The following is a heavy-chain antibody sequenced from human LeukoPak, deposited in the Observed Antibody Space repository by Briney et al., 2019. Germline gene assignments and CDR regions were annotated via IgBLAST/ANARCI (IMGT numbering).Heavy chain of an antibody. CDR3: AKGQYYYVSGRGGGAFDI. V-gene: IGHV3-43*01. CDR2: ISWDGGST. J-gene: IGHJ3*02. CDR1: GFTFDDYT. Sequence: GGSLRLSCAASGFTFDDYTMHWVRQAPGKGLEWVSLISWDGGSTYYADSVKGRFTISRDNSKNSLYLQMNSLRTEDTALYYCAKGQYYYVSGRGGGAFDIWGQGTMVTVSS. D-gene: IGHD3-10*01.